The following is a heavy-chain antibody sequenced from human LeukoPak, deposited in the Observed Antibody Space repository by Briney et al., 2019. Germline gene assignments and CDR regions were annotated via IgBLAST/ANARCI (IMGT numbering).Heavy chain of an antibody. CDR1: GFSFSNYG. CDR3: ARDYSRLIQGEGLSY. Sequence: GGSLRLSCTASGFSFSNYGMHWVRQAPGKGLECVAVISFDGSNKYYADSVQGRFTISRDNSKNTLYLQMNSLRAEDTAVYYCARDYSRLIQGEGLSYWGQGTLVTVSS. V-gene: IGHV3-30*03. D-gene: IGHD4-11*01. J-gene: IGHJ4*02. CDR2: ISFDGSNK.